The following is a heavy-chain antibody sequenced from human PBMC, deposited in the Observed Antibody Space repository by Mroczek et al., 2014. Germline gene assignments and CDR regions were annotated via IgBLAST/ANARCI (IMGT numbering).Heavy chain of an antibody. V-gene: IGHV3-23*04. CDR3: AKVPWYYDSSGYYQSLNLDY. Sequence: VQLVESGGGLVQPGGSLRLSCAASGFTFSSYAMSWVRQAPGKGLEWVSAISGSGGSTYYADSVKGRFTISRDNSKNTLYLQMNSLRAEDTAVYYCAKVPWYYDSSGYYQSLNLDYWAREPWSPSPQ. CDR2: ISGSGGST. J-gene: IGHJ4*02. D-gene: IGHD3-22*01. CDR1: GFTFSSYA.